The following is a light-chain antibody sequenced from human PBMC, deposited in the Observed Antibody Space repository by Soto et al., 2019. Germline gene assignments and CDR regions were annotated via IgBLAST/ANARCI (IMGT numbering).Light chain of an antibody. CDR2: DVT. CDR1: SSDIGDYNF. Sequence: ALTQPASVSGSPGQSITISCTGTSSDIGDYNFVSWYQQHPGKAPRLIIFDVTNRPSGVSNRFSGSKSGITASLTISGLQTEDEADYYCSSYTSTNSLHLFGAGTKVTVL. CDR3: SSYTSTNSLHL. V-gene: IGLV2-14*01. J-gene: IGLJ1*01.